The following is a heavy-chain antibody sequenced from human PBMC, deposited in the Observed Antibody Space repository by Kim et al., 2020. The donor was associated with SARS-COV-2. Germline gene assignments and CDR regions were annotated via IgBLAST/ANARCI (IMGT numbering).Heavy chain of an antibody. V-gene: IGHV3-66*02. D-gene: IGHD6-13*01. CDR3: ASLSFSSSPFDY. J-gene: IGHJ4*02. CDR2: T. Sequence: TSYSDRVQGRYTNYRDNAKNTLYLQMNSLRAEDTAVYYCASLSFSSSPFDYWGQGTLVTVSS.